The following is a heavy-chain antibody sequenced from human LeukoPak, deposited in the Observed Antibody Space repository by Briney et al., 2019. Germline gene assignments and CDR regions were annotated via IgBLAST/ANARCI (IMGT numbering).Heavy chain of an antibody. CDR1: RFTFSSYS. CDR3: ARGGCGGDCFDY. J-gene: IGHJ4*02. V-gene: IGHV3-21*01. CDR2: ISSSSSYI. Sequence: PGGSLRLSCAASRFTFSSYSMNWVRQAPGKGLEWVSSISSSSSYIYYADSVKGRFTISRDNAKNSLYLQMNSLRAEDTAVYYCARGGCGGDCFDYWGQGTLVTVSS. D-gene: IGHD2-21*01.